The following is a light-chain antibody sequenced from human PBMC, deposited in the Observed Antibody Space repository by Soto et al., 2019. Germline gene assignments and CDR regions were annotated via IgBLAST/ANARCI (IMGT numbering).Light chain of an antibody. J-gene: IGKJ2*01. CDR1: QSVSSGY. V-gene: IGKV3-20*01. CDR2: GAS. CDR3: QQYGSSPYT. Sequence: EIVLMQSPGTLSLSPGERATLSCRANQSVSSGYLAWYQQKPGQAPRLLIYGASTRATGIPDRFSGVGSGTDFTLTISRLEPEDFAVYYCQQYGSSPYTFGQGTKVDIK.